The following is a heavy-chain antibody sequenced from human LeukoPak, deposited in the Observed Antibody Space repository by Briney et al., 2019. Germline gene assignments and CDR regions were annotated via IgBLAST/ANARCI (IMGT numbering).Heavy chain of an antibody. CDR3: ARDAKRLNYYGSGSYPDC. Sequence: ASVKVSCKASGYTFTSYGISWVRQAPGQGLEWMGWISAYNGNTNYAQKLQGRVTMTTDTSTSTAYMELRSLRSDDMAVYYCARDAKRLNYYGSGSYPDCWGQGTLVTVSS. D-gene: IGHD3-10*01. V-gene: IGHV1-18*03. J-gene: IGHJ4*02. CDR1: GYTFTSYG. CDR2: ISAYNGNT.